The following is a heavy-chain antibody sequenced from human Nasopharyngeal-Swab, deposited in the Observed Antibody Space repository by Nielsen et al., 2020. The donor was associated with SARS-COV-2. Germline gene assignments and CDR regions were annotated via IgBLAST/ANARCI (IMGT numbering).Heavy chain of an antibody. CDR3: ARDRGGVYYYYGMDV. CDR1: GFTVSSNY. D-gene: IGHD3-10*01. V-gene: IGHV3-53*01. Sequence: GVSLRLSSAASGFTVSSNYMSWVRQAPGKGLEWVSVIYSGGSTYYADSVKGRFTISRDNSKNTLYLQMNSLRAEDTAVYYCARDRGGVYYYYGMDVWGQGTTVTVSS. J-gene: IGHJ6*02. CDR2: IYSGGST.